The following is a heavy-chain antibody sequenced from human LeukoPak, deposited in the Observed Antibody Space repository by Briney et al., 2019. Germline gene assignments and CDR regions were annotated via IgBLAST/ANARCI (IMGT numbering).Heavy chain of an antibody. CDR1: GYTFTTYY. V-gene: IGHV1-46*01. CDR2: VNPSAGST. CDR3: ARAGGRSWFDP. Sequence: ASLKVSCKTSGYTFTTYYMHWVRQAPGQGLEWMGLVNPSAGSTTYAHKFQGRVTMTTDTSMSTAYMELSRLTSDDTAVYYCARAGGRSWFDPWGQGTLVTVSS. J-gene: IGHJ5*02.